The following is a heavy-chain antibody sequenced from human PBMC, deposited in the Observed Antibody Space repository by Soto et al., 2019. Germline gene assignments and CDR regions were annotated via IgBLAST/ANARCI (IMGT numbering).Heavy chain of an antibody. Sequence: SVKVSCKASGGTFSSYAISWVRQAPGQGLEWMGGIIPIFGTANYAQKFQGRVTITADESTSTAYMELSSLRSEDTAAYYCARGSSSSKGYYYGMDVWGQGTTVTVSS. CDR3: ARGSSSSKGYYYGMDV. CDR1: GGTFSSYA. V-gene: IGHV1-69*13. D-gene: IGHD6-6*01. J-gene: IGHJ6*02. CDR2: IIPIFGTA.